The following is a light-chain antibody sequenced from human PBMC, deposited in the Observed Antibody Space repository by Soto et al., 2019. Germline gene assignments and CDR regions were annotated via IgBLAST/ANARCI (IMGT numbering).Light chain of an antibody. J-gene: IGKJ1*01. CDR3: QAYGSSRT. CDR2: GAS. CDR1: QSPGNSD. Sequence: EIVLTQSPGTLSLSPGERATLSCRASQSPGNSDLAGYQQKHGQDPRLLLYGASSSATGIPDRFSGSGSGTVFPLTISRQEAEDLAVYYCQAYGSSRTFGQGTKGEIK. V-gene: IGKV3-20*01.